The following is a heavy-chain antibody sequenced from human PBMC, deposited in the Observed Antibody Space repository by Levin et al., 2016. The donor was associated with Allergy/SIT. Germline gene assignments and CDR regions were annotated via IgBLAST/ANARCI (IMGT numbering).Heavy chain of an antibody. J-gene: IGHJ2*01. CDR3: ARMVGLGRGDWYFDL. V-gene: IGHV6-1*01. Sequence: WIRQSPSRGLEWLGRTYYRSKWYNDYAVSVKSRLTVNPDTSKNHFSLQLNSVTPEDTAVYYCARMVGLGRGDWYFDLWGRGTLVTVSS. D-gene: IGHD7-27*01. CDR2: TYYRSKWYN.